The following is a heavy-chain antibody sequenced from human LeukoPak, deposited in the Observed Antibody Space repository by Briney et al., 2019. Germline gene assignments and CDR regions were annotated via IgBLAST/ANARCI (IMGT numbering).Heavy chain of an antibody. CDR1: GFTFSSYS. CDR3: ARGGGSCSSTSCLYNWFDP. Sequence: GGSLRLSCAASGFTFSSYSMNWVRQAPGKGLEWVSSISSSSSYIYYADSVKGRFTISRDNAKNSLYLQMNSLRAEDTAVYYCARGGGSCSSTSCLYNWFDPWGQGTLVTVSS. D-gene: IGHD2-2*01. V-gene: IGHV3-21*01. CDR2: ISSSSSYI. J-gene: IGHJ5*02.